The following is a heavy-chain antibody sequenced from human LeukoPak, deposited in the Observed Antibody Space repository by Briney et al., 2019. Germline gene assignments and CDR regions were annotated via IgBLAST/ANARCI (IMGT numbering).Heavy chain of an antibody. V-gene: IGHV3-30*02. CDR3: ARDRLKSGSYYFDY. D-gene: IGHD1-26*01. Sequence: PGGSLRLSCTASGFTFSRYGIHWVRQAPGKGLEWAAFIRYDGSNKYYADSVKGRFTISRDNSKNTVYLHMNSLRAEDTAMYYCARDRLKSGSYYFDYWGQGTLVTVSS. CDR2: IRYDGSNK. J-gene: IGHJ4*02. CDR1: GFTFSRYG.